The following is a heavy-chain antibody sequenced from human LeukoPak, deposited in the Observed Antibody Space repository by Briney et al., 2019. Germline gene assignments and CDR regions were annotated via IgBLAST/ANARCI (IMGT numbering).Heavy chain of an antibody. CDR1: RYSFTNYW. Sequence: GESLKISCKGSRYSFTNYWIGWVRQMPGKGLEWVGIIYPGDSDTRYSPSFQGQVTISADKSISTAYLQWSSLKASDTAMYYCARRGDTAMVYFDYWGQGTLVTVSS. D-gene: IGHD5-18*01. CDR3: ARRGDTAMVYFDY. V-gene: IGHV5-51*01. J-gene: IGHJ4*02. CDR2: IYPGDSDT.